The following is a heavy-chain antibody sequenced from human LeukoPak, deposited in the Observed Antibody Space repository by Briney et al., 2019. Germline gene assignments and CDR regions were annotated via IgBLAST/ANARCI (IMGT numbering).Heavy chain of an antibody. CDR3: ARGGYGDYKLHYYHYGMDV. CDR1: GGSISSYY. V-gene: IGHV4-4*07. D-gene: IGHD4-17*01. CDR2: IYTSGST. Sequence: SETLSLTCTVSGGSISSYYWSWIRQPAGKGLEWIGRIYTSGSTNYNPSLKSRVTMSVDTSKNQFSLKLSSVTAADTAVYYCARGGYGDYKLHYYHYGMDVWGQGTTVTVSS. J-gene: IGHJ6*02.